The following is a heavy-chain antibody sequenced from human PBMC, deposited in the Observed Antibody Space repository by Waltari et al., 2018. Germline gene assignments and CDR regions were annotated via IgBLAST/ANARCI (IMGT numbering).Heavy chain of an antibody. J-gene: IGHJ3*02. Sequence: EVQLLESGGGLVQPGGSLRLSCAASGFTFRSYAMSWVRQAPGKGLELVSVIYSGGSTYYADSVKGRFTISRDNSKNTLDLQRNSLRAEDTAVYYFAKDVVVVPAATYRRHDAFDIWGQGTMVTVSS. CDR1: GFTFRSYA. D-gene: IGHD2-2*01. CDR3: AKDVVVVPAATYRRHDAFDI. CDR2: IYSGGST. V-gene: IGHV3-23*03.